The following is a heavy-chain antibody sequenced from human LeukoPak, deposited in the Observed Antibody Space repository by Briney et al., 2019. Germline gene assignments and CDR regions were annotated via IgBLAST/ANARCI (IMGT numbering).Heavy chain of an antibody. J-gene: IGHJ6*03. CDR1: GFTFGGYW. CDR2: IRSDGSSK. D-gene: IGHD6-13*01. Sequence: GGSLRLSCAASGFTFGGYWMHWVRQAPGKGLVWVACIRSDGSSKSYADSVKGRFTISRDNARNPVYLQMNSLRVEDPAVYYCARAAAAGTRIFVTCYYSMDIWGKGTTVTISS. CDR3: ARAAAAGTRIFVTCYYSMDI. V-gene: IGHV3-74*01.